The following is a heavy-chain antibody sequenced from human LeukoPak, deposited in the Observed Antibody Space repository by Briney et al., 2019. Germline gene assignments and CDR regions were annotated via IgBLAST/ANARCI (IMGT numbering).Heavy chain of an antibody. CDR3: ARPWGSYYYDSTGYYF. Sequence: GGSLRLSCAASGFTFSSYSMNWVRQAPGKGLEWVSSISSSSSYIYYADSVKGRFTISRDNAKNSLYLQMNSLRVEDTAVYYCARPWGSYYYDSTGYYFWGQGTLVSVSS. J-gene: IGHJ4*02. CDR2: ISSSSSYI. CDR1: GFTFSSYS. D-gene: IGHD3-22*01. V-gene: IGHV3-21*04.